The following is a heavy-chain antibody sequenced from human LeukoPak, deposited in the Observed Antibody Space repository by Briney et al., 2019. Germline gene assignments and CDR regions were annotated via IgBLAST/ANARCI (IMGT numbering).Heavy chain of an antibody. CDR1: GFTFSSYS. V-gene: IGHV3-48*04. D-gene: IGHD6-13*01. J-gene: IGHJ3*02. Sequence: PGGSLRLSCAASGFTFSSYSMNWVRQAPGKGLEWVSYISSSSSTIYYADSVKGRFTISRDNAKNSLYLQMNSLRAEDTAVYYCGREGYSSSWKPEAFDIWGHGTMVTVSS. CDR2: ISSSSSTI. CDR3: GREGYSSSWKPEAFDI.